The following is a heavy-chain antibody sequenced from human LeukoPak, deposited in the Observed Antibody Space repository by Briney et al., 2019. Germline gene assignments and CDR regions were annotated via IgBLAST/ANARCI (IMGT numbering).Heavy chain of an antibody. J-gene: IGHJ4*02. CDR1: GFTFSDYY. V-gene: IGHV3-11*01. Sequence: GGSLRLSCAASGFTFSDYYMSWIRQAPGKGLEWVSYISSSGSTIYYADSVKGRFTISRDNAKNSLYLQMNSLRAEDTAVYYCASTGRRYRYCSGGSCSGYGYWGQGTLVTVS. D-gene: IGHD2-15*01. CDR2: ISSSGSTI. CDR3: ASTGRRYRYCSGGSCSGYGY.